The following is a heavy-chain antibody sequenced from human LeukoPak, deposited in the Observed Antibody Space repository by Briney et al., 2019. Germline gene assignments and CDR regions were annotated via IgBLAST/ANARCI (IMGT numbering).Heavy chain of an antibody. D-gene: IGHD5-12*01. Sequence: SETLSLTCNVSGVSIKANSDYWGWLSQPPGEGLEWIGSIYHVGGTYYNPSLKSRVTISIDTSKNQFSLRLTSVTAADTAIYYCARDGRSGYEDLWGPGTLVTVSS. CDR1: GVSIKANSDY. CDR3: ARDGRSGYEDL. J-gene: IGHJ5*02. V-gene: IGHV4-39*07. CDR2: IYHVGGT.